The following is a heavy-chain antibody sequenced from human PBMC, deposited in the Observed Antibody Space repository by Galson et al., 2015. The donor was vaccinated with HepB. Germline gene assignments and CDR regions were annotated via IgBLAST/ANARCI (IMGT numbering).Heavy chain of an antibody. V-gene: IGHV3-74*01. D-gene: IGHD6-6*01. Sequence: SLRLSCAASGFTFNNYWMHWVRQAPGKGLVWVSRLNGDGDISNYADSVKGRFTISRDNAKNTLFLQMNSLRAEDTAVYYCAREYSSSSGRAFDYWGQGITVTVSS. CDR3: AREYSSSSGRAFDY. CDR2: LNGDGDIS. CDR1: GFTFNNYW. J-gene: IGHJ4*02.